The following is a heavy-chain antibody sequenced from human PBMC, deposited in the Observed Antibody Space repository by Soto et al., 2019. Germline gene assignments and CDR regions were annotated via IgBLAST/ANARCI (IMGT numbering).Heavy chain of an antibody. D-gene: IGHD3-10*01. J-gene: IGHJ4*02. CDR3: ATSYGSGYRAFDS. CDR1: GDTFNFYS. CDR2: INLILSMS. Sequence: QVQLVQSGADVQRPGSSVRVSCKASGDTFNFYSINLVRQAPGLGLQWMGRINLILSMSNYAPRFLGRVTMTPDKSTSTAYMELSSLRSEDTAMYYCATSYGSGYRAFDSWGQGALVTVSS. V-gene: IGHV1-69*02.